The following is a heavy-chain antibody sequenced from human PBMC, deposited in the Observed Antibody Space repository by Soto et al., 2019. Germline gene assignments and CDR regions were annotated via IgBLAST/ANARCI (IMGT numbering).Heavy chain of an antibody. J-gene: IGHJ3*02. V-gene: IGHV4-31*03. CDR3: ARVRFLEWFGYAFDI. Sequence: TLSLTCTVSGGSISSGGYYWSWIRQHPGKGLEWIGYIYYSGSTYYNPSLKSRVTISVDTSKNQFSLKLSSVTAADMAVYYCARVRFLEWFGYAFDIWGQGTMLTVSS. CDR2: IYYSGST. D-gene: IGHD3-3*01. CDR1: GGSISSGGYY.